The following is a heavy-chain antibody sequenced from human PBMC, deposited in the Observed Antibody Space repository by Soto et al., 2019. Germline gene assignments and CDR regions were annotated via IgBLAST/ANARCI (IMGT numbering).Heavy chain of an antibody. J-gene: IGHJ4*02. D-gene: IGHD5-18*01. V-gene: IGHV4-30-4*01. CDR3: ARKKGYSYGPHYFDY. CDR2: IYYSGST. Sequence: SETLSLTCTVSGGSISSGDYYWSWIRQPPGKGLEWIGNIYYSGSTFYNPSLKSRVTISVDTSKNQFSLKLSSVTAADTAVYYCARKKGYSYGPHYFDYWGQGTLVTVSS. CDR1: GGSISSGDYY.